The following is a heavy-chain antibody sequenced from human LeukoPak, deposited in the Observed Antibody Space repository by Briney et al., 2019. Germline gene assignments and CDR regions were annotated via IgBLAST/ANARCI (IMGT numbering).Heavy chain of an antibody. CDR1: GFNLDDYG. D-gene: IGHD3-10*01. Sequence: PGGALRLSCSASGFNLDDYGVSWVRHAPGKGLEWVSGINWNGGRTGYADSVKGRFTISKDNAKNSLYLQMNSLRAEDTAVYYCAKDLETMVRGVTGNDYWGQGTLVTVSS. V-gene: IGHV3-20*04. J-gene: IGHJ4*02. CDR2: INWNGGRT. CDR3: AKDLETMVRGVTGNDY.